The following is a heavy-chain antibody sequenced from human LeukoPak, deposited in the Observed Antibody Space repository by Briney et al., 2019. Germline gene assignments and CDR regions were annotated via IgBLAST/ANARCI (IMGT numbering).Heavy chain of an antibody. CDR1: GYTFTSYY. Sequence: ASVKVSCKASGYTFTSYYMHWVRQAPGQGLEWMGIINPSGGSTSYAQKFQGRVTMTRDTSTSTAYMELSSLRSEDTAVYYCARGRIGGVVNYYMDVWGKGTTVTVSS. J-gene: IGHJ6*03. D-gene: IGHD3-3*01. V-gene: IGHV1-46*01. CDR3: ARGRIGGVVNYYMDV. CDR2: INPSGGST.